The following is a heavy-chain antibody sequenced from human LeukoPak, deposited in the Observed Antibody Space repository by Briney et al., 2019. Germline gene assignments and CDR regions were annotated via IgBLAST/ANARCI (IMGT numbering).Heavy chain of an antibody. Sequence: ASVKVSCKASGGTFSNYAISWVRQAPGQGLEWMGRIIPVFGTANYAQKFQGRVTITADASTSTAYMELSSLRSEDTAVYYCARVDTSGPHYYGMDVWGTGTTVTVSS. CDR1: GGTFSNYA. CDR2: IIPVFGTA. D-gene: IGHD5-18*01. CDR3: ARVDTSGPHYYGMDV. V-gene: IGHV1-69*13. J-gene: IGHJ6*04.